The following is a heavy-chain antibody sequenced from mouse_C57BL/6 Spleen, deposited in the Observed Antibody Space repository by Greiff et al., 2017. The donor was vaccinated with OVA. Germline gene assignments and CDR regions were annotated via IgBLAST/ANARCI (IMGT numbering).Heavy chain of an antibody. CDR2: IYPGDGDT. CDR3: SASETTVVGANFDY. CDR1: GYAFSSSW. J-gene: IGHJ2*01. D-gene: IGHD1-1*01. Sequence: VKLVESGPELVKPGASVKISCKASGYAFSSSWMNWVKQRPGKGLVWIGSIYPGDGDTNYNGKFKDKATLTADKTSSTAYMQLSSLTSEDSAVYFCSASETTVVGANFDYWGQGTTLTVSS. V-gene: IGHV1-82*01.